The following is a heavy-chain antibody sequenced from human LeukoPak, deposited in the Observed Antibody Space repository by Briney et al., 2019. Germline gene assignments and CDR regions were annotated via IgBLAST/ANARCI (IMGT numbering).Heavy chain of an antibody. J-gene: IGHJ4*02. CDR3: AKDRSGWYVWDF. CDR1: GFTFSSYA. CDR2: ISGSGGNT. V-gene: IGHV3-23*01. D-gene: IGHD6-19*01. Sequence: PGGSLRLSCAASGFTFSSYAMSWVRQAPGKGLEWVSAISGSGGNTYYADSVKGRFTISRDNSKNTLYLQVNSLRAEDTAVYYCAKDRSGWYVWDFWGQGTLVTVSS.